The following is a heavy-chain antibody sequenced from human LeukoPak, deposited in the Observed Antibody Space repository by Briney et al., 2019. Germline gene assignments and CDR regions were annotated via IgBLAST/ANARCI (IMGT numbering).Heavy chain of an antibody. CDR1: GFTFVDFY. CDR2: IDAAGKDE. D-gene: IGHD3-16*01. CDR3: ARARPGVVFNYFDY. V-gene: IGHV3-7*02. J-gene: IGHJ4*01. Sequence: PGRSLRLSCKPSGFTFVDFYMSRVRQVQGKGLQSVANIDAAGKDEYYADSVKGRFTISRDNTENSLYLDMTSLRAEDTATYFCARARPGVVFNYFDYWGQGVLVPVSS.